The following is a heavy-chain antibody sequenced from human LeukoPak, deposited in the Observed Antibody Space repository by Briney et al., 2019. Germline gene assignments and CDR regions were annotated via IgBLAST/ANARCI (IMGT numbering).Heavy chain of an antibody. Sequence: GGSLRLSCAASGFTFDDYAMHWVRQAPGKGLEWVSGIIWNSDSIGYADSVKGRFTISRDNAKNSLYLQMNSLRAEDTAVYYCARVPDLGYCTNGVCSGYMDVWGKGTTFTVSS. V-gene: IGHV3-9*01. CDR1: GFTFDDYA. J-gene: IGHJ6*03. CDR3: ARVPDLGYCTNGVCSGYMDV. D-gene: IGHD2-8*01. CDR2: IIWNSDSI.